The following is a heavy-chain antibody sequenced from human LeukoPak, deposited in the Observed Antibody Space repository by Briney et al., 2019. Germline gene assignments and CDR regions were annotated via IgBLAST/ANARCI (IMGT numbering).Heavy chain of an antibody. D-gene: IGHD4-17*01. CDR1: GFTFSSYG. V-gene: IGHV3-30*18. J-gene: IGHJ4*02. CDR3: AKIYGDSPFDY. CDR2: ISYDGSNK. Sequence: GGSLRLSCAASGFTFSSYGMHWVRQAPGKGLEWVAVISYDGSNKYYADSVKGRFTISRDNSKNTLYLQMNSLRAEDTAVYYCAKIYGDSPFDYWGQGTLVTVSS.